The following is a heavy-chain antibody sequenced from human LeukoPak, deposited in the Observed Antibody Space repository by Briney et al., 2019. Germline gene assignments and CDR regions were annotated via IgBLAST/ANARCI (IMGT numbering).Heavy chain of an antibody. D-gene: IGHD1-26*01. CDR1: GDSISSYY. CDR2: IYSSGST. Sequence: KASETLSLTCTVSGDSISSYYWSWIRQPAGKGLEWIGRIYSSGSTNYNPSLESRVTMSVDTSTNQFSLKLSSVTAADTAVYYCARDRHGTRVSDYFDFWGQGILVTVSS. V-gene: IGHV4-4*07. J-gene: IGHJ4*02. CDR3: ARDRHGTRVSDYFDF.